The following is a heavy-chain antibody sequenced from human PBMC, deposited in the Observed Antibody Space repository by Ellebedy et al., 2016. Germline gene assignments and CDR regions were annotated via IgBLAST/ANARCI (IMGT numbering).Heavy chain of an antibody. J-gene: IGHJ4*02. D-gene: IGHD3-10*01. Sequence: GESLKISCAASGFTFSSYGMHWVRQAPGKGLEWVAVISYDGSNKYYADSVKGRFTISRDNSKNTLYLQMNSLRAEDTAVYYCATDTSGVGLGDYWGQGTLVTVSS. V-gene: IGHV3-30*03. CDR3: ATDTSGVGLGDY. CDR1: GFTFSSYG. CDR2: ISYDGSNK.